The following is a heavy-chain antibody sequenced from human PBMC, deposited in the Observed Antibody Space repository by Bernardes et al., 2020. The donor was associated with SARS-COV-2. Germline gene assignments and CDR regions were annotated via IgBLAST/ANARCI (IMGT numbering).Heavy chain of an antibody. D-gene: IGHD2-15*01. Sequence: GGSLRLSCAASGFTFSDYYMSWIRQAPGKGLEWVSYISSSGSTIYYADSVKGRFTISRDNAKNSLYLQMNSLRAEDTAVYYCASTPLGYCSGGSCTDYYYGMDVWGQGTTVTVSS. V-gene: IGHV3-11*01. CDR3: ASTPLGYCSGGSCTDYYYGMDV. CDR1: GFTFSDYY. CDR2: ISSSGSTI. J-gene: IGHJ6*02.